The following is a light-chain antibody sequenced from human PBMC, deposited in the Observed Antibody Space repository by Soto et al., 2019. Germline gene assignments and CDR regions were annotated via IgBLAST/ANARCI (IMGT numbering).Light chain of an antibody. J-gene: IGLJ2*01. CDR2: SNN. V-gene: IGLV1-44*01. CDR3: ASWDDSLNGVV. Sequence: QSVLTQPPSASGTPGQRVSISCSGSNSNIGSNTVNWYQQVQGAAPKLLIYSNNQRPSGVPDRFSASKSATSASVAISGLQSEDEADYYCASWDDSLNGVVFGGGTKLTVL. CDR1: NSNIGSNT.